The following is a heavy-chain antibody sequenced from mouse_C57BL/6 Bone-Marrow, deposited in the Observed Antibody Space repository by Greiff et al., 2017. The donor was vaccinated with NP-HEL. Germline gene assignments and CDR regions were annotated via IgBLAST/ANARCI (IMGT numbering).Heavy chain of an antibody. CDR2: IYWDDDK. J-gene: IGHJ4*01. Sequence: QVTLKVSGPGLLQSSPTLSLTCSFSGFSLSTSGMGVSWIRQPSGKGLEWLAHIYWDDDKRYNPYLKSRLTISKDTSRNQVFLKITSVDTADTATYYCAGRRGKDYYAMDYWGQGTSVTVSS. CDR1: GFSLSTSGMG. D-gene: IGHD2-1*01. CDR3: AGRRGKDYYAMDY. V-gene: IGHV8-12*01.